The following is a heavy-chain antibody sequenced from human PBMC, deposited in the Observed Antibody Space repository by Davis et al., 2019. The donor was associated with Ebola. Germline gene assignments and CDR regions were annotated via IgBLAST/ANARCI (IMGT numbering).Heavy chain of an antibody. V-gene: IGHV3-69-1*01. CDR3: ARGWDYFDY. J-gene: IGHJ4*02. CDR1: DFTVATYY. Sequence: GESLKISCAASDFTVATYYMNWLRRAPGKGLEWVSYISSSGTVYYSDSVKGRFTISRDNAKNSLYLQMNSLRDEDTAVYYCARGWDYFDYWGQGTLVTVSS. CDR2: ISSSGTV. D-gene: IGHD1-26*01.